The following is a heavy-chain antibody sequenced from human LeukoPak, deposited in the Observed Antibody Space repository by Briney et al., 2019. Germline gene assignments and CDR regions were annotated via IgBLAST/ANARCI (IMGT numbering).Heavy chain of an antibody. V-gene: IGHV3-74*01. CDR3: ARMPGSSNYDGRGKDAFEI. Sequence: GGSLTLLRGASGFTFSRYWMHWVRHAPGKGLVWVSRINDDGSSTTYSDSVRGRFTISRDNAKSTLYLQMNGLTAEDTAVYYCARMPGSSNYDGRGKDAFEICGQGTMVTVSS. D-gene: IGHD3-22*01. CDR1: GFTFSRYW. J-gene: IGHJ3*02. CDR2: INDDGSST.